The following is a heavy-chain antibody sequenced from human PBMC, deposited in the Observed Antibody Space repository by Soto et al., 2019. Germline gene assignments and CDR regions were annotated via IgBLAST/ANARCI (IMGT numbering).Heavy chain of an antibody. CDR1: GFSLTTSGVG. Sequence: QITLKESGPTLVEPTETLTLTCSFSGFSLTTSGVGVGWLRQAPAKALELLGIIYWDDDKRYNPTLKNRLTISNDTYKNQMVLSMTYMEPVDTATYFCEYRVTYRTYWDVSYFAPWGQGSLVTVS. V-gene: IGHV2-5*02. CDR3: EYRVTYRTYWDVSYFAP. CDR2: IYWDDDK. D-gene: IGHD1-26*01. J-gene: IGHJ5*02.